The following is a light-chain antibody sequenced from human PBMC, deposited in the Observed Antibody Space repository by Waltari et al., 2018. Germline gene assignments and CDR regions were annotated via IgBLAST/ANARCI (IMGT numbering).Light chain of an antibody. Sequence: DIQMTQSPSTLSASVGDRVSITCRASQDVNSWLAWYQQKPGKAPKLLIYRTFRLESGVPSRFSGSGSGTEFTLTISSLQADDFATYYCQHYDSYSPWTFGQGTRVEV. V-gene: IGKV1-5*03. CDR1: QDVNSW. CDR2: RTF. CDR3: QHYDSYSPWT. J-gene: IGKJ1*01.